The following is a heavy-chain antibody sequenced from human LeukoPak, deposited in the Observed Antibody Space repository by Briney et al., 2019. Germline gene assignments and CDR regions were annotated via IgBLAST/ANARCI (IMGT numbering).Heavy chain of an antibody. D-gene: IGHD6-13*01. CDR1: GFTFDDYA. V-gene: IGHV3-9*01. J-gene: IGHJ5*02. Sequence: GGSLRLSCAASGFTFDDYAMHWVRQAPGKGLEWVSGISWNSGSIGYADSVKGRFTISRDNAKNSLYLQMNSLRAEDTALYYCAKDDSSSWYTPNWIDPWGQGTLVTVSS. CDR3: AKDDSSSWYTPNWIDP. CDR2: ISWNSGSI.